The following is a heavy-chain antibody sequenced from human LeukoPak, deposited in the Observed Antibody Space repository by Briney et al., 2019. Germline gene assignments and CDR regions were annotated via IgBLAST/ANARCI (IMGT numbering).Heavy chain of an antibody. CDR2: IYYSGST. J-gene: IGHJ4*02. D-gene: IGHD3-10*01. CDR1: GGSISSSSYY. CDR3: ARELDYYGSGSYYPFDY. Sequence: SETLSLTCTVSGGSISSSSYYWGWIRQPPGKGLEWIGSIYYSGSTYYNPSLKSRVTISVDTSKNQFSVKLSSVTAADTAVYYCARELDYYGSGSYYPFDYWGQGTLVTVSS. V-gene: IGHV4-39*07.